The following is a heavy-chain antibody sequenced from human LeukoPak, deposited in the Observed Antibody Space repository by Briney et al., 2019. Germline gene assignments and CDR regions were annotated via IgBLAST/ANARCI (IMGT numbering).Heavy chain of an antibody. CDR3: AKWGDYDVLTGYYVPDY. J-gene: IGHJ4*02. Sequence: GASLRLSCAASGFTFSNYAMSWVRQAPGKGLEWVSAILGSGGSTYYADSVKGRFTVSRDNSKSTLYLQMNSLRAEDTALYYFAKWGDYDVLTGYYVPDYGGQGTLVTVSS. D-gene: IGHD3-9*01. CDR2: ILGSGGST. V-gene: IGHV3-23*01. CDR1: GFTFSNYA.